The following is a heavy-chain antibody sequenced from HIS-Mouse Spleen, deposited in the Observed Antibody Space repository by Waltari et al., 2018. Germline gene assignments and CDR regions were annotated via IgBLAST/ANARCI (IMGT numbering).Heavy chain of an antibody. V-gene: IGHV3-53*01. Sequence: EVQLVESGGGLIQPGGSMRLSCAASGFTVSSTYLHLVRHAPGKGLEWVSVIYSGGSTYYADSVKGRFTISRDNSKNTLYLQMNSLRAEDTAVYYCARDTVIAARSYGMDVWGQGTTVTVSS. D-gene: IGHD6-6*01. CDR2: IYSGGST. J-gene: IGHJ6*02. CDR3: ARDTVIAARSYGMDV. CDR1: GFTVSSTY.